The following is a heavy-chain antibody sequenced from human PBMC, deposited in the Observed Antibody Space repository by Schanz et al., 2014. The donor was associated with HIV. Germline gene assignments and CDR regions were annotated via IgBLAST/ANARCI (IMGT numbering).Heavy chain of an antibody. Sequence: EVQMVESGGGLVKAGGSLRLSCAASGFTFSTYNMNWVRQAPGKGLEWISYIRGSDSTTYYADSVKGRFTISGDNAYKSLYLQMNSLRAEDTAVYYCARGLTRYSSGWYHFDYWGQGTLVSVSS. CDR3: ARGLTRYSSGWYHFDY. CDR1: GFTFSTYN. CDR2: IRGSDSTT. D-gene: IGHD6-19*01. J-gene: IGHJ4*02. V-gene: IGHV3-21*05.